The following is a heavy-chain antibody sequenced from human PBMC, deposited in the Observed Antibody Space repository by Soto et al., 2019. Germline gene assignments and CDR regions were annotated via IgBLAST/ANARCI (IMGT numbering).Heavy chain of an antibody. V-gene: IGHV2-5*02. CDR2: IYWDGDK. CDR3: VRLLWFGELT. D-gene: IGHD3-10*01. J-gene: IGHJ4*02. Sequence: QITLKESGPTLVKPTQPLMLTCTIAGFSLSTNGVGVGWIRQPPGKALDWLALIYWDGDKRYSPSLKSRLTITKDTSKNQVVLTMTNMDPVDTATYYCVRLLWFGELTWGQGTLVTVSS. CDR1: GFSLSTNGVG.